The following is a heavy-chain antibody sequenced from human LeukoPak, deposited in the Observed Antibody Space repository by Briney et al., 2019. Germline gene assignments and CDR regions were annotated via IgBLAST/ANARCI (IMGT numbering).Heavy chain of an antibody. CDR2: ISGSGGST. Sequence: GGSLRLSCAASGFTFSSYAMSWVRQAPGKGLEWVSAISGSGGSTYYADSVKGRCTICRDNSKNTLYLQMNRLRAEATAVYYCAKDDSITYYYDSSGYLFDYWGQGTLVTVSS. CDR3: AKDDSITYYYDSSGYLFDY. CDR1: GFTFSSYA. J-gene: IGHJ4*02. D-gene: IGHD3-22*01. V-gene: IGHV3-23*01.